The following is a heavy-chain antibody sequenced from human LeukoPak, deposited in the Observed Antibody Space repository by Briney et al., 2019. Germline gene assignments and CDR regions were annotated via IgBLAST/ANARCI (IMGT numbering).Heavy chain of an antibody. CDR1: GYSFTNFW. Sequence: GESLKISCQGSGYSFTNFWISWVRQMPGKGLEWMGIIHPADSDTRYSPSFQGQVTISADKSITTAYLQWSSLKASDIAMYYCARLGEVWGSYPYYYYAMDVWGQGTTVTVSS. V-gene: IGHV5-51*01. CDR3: ARLGEVWGSYPYYYYAMDV. J-gene: IGHJ6*02. D-gene: IGHD3-16*01. CDR2: IHPADSDT.